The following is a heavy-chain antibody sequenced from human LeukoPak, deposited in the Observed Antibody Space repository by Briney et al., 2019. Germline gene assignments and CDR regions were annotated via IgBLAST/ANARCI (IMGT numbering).Heavy chain of an antibody. D-gene: IGHD3-10*01. Sequence: GGSLRLSCAASGFNFSSFWMHWVRQVPGKGLMWVSRINSGGSTTTYADSVKGRFTVSRDDAKNTLFLQVTSLGAEDTAVYHCARDDFWSDSAARPTYYYGSGYIDYWGQGTLVTVSS. V-gene: IGHV3-74*01. J-gene: IGHJ4*02. CDR1: GFNFSSFW. CDR2: INSGGSTT. CDR3: ARDDFWSDSAARPTYYYGSGYIDY.